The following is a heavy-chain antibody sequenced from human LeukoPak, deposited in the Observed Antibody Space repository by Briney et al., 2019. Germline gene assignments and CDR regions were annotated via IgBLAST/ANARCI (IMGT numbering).Heavy chain of an antibody. CDR1: GFTFSSYA. Sequence: GGSLRLSCAASGFTFSSYAMSWVRQAPGKGLEWVSAISGSGGSTYYADSVKGRFTISRDYSKNTPYLQMNSLRAEDTAVYYCARVSSRANDYWGQGTLVTVSS. J-gene: IGHJ4*02. CDR3: ARVSSRANDY. CDR2: ISGSGGST. V-gene: IGHV3-23*01.